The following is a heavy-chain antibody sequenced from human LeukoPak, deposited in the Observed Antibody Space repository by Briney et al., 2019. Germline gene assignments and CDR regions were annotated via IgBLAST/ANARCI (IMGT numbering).Heavy chain of an antibody. CDR1: GYTFSSYD. Sequence: ASVKVSCKASGYTFSSYDINWVRQATGQGLEWMGWMNPNSGNTGYAQKFQGRVTMTRNTSISTAYMELSSQRSEDTAVYYYARGLQLLGIWFDPWGQGTLVTVSS. CDR3: ARGLQLLGIWFDP. CDR2: MNPNSGNT. J-gene: IGHJ5*02. D-gene: IGHD2-2*01. V-gene: IGHV1-8*01.